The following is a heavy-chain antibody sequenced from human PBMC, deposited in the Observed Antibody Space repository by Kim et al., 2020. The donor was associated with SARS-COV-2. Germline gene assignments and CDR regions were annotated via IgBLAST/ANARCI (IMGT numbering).Heavy chain of an antibody. Sequence: GGSLRLSCAASGFTFSDYYMSWIRQAPGKGLEWVSYISSSSSYTNYADSVKGRFTISRDNAKNSLYLQMNSLRAEDTAVYYCARGQPITGGWGYYYYGMDVWGQGTTVTVSS. V-gene: IGHV3-11*05. J-gene: IGHJ6*02. CDR1: GFTFSDYY. CDR3: ARGQPITGGWGYYYYGMDV. CDR2: ISSSSSYT. D-gene: IGHD1-20*01.